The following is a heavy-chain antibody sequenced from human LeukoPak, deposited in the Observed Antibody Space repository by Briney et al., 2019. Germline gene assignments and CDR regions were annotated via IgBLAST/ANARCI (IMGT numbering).Heavy chain of an antibody. D-gene: IGHD2-8*01. CDR2: IHNSGTT. J-gene: IGHJ3*02. CDR3: ACFGCTKGVYDAFDI. Sequence: SETLSLTCTVAGDSIRKYYWRWIRQSPGKGLEWIGNIHNSGTTNYNPSLESRATMSVDRSKNQFSLKLNSVTAADSAVYYCACFGCTKGVYDAFDIWGQGTMVTASS. V-gene: IGHV4-59*08. CDR1: GDSIRKYY.